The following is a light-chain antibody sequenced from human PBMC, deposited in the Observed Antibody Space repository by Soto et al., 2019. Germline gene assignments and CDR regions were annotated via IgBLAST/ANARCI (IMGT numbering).Light chain of an antibody. Sequence: NFMLTQPHSVSESPGKTVTISCTRSGGSIASNYVQWYQQRPGSAPSILIFDDDQRRSGVPDRFSGSIDTSSNSASLTISGLKTEDEADYYCQSHDSSQVVFGGGTKLTVL. CDR2: DDD. CDR1: GGSIASNY. V-gene: IGLV6-57*04. J-gene: IGLJ2*01. CDR3: QSHDSSQVV.